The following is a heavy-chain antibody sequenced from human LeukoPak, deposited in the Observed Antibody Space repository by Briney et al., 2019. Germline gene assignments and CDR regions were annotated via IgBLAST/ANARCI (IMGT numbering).Heavy chain of an antibody. V-gene: IGHV4-59*01. CDR2: MYNRGST. CDR1: GDSISNYY. CDR3: ARAEKAMTGTLDY. Sequence: PSETLSLTCTVSGDSISNYYWSWIRQSPGKELEWIGYMYNRGSTIYNPSLKSRVTISTDTSKNQFSLRLTSVTAADAAVYYCARAEKAMTGTLDYWGQGTLITVSS. D-gene: IGHD1-14*01. J-gene: IGHJ4*02.